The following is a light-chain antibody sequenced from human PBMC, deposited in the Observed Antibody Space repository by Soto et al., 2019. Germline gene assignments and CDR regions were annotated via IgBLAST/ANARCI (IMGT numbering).Light chain of an antibody. V-gene: IGLV2-8*01. CDR3: SLYVDNNNLL. CDR1: SSDVGSYNY. Sequence: QSALTQPPSASGSPGQSVTISCTGTSSDVGSYNYVSWYQQHPDQAPKLMLYEVTKRPSGVPDRFSGSKSGNTASLTVAGLQAEDEADYYCSLYVDNNNLLFGGGTKLTV. J-gene: IGLJ2*01. CDR2: EVT.